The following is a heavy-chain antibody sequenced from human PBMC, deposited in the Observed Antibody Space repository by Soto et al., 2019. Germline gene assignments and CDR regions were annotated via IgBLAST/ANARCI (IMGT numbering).Heavy chain of an antibody. D-gene: IGHD4-4*01. V-gene: IGHV1-69*13. Sequence: SVTVSCQASGGTFSSYAISWVRQAPGQGLEWMGGIIPIFGTANYAQKFQGRVTITADESTSTAYMELSSLRSEDTAVYYCARDGRSNYYYYYGMDVWGQGTTVTVSS. CDR2: IIPIFGTA. CDR3: ARDGRSNYYYYYGMDV. CDR1: GGTFSSYA. J-gene: IGHJ6*02.